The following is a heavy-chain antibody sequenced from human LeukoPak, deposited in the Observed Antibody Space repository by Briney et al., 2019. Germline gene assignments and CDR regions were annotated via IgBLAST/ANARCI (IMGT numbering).Heavy chain of an antibody. V-gene: IGHV3-23*01. D-gene: IGHD2-21*01. Sequence: GGSLRLSCAASGFTFWNYAVGWVRQAPGKGPEWISSIINTGTATYYADSVKGRFTISGDNSMNTLYLQMNTLRVEDTALYYCVKDRAYLRRGFDDWGQGTLVTVSS. CDR1: GFTFWNYA. CDR2: IINTGTAT. CDR3: VKDRAYLRRGFDD. J-gene: IGHJ4*02.